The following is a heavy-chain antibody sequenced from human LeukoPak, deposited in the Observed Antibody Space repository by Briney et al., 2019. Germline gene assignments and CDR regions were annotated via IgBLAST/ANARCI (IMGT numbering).Heavy chain of an antibody. CDR3: ARGEYGSGSYHIDY. Sequence: PGGSLRLSCVASGFTFDDHGMSWVRQAPGKGLEWVSGINWNGGSIGYGDSVKGRFAISRDNAKNSLYLQMNSLRAEDTAVYYCARGEYGSGSYHIDYWGQGTLVTVSS. CDR1: GFTFDDHG. CDR2: INWNGGSI. D-gene: IGHD3-10*01. V-gene: IGHV3-20*04. J-gene: IGHJ4*02.